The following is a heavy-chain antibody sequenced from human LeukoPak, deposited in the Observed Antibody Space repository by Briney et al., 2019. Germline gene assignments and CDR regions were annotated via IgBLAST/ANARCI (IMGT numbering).Heavy chain of an antibody. CDR1: GFTFSSYG. CDR3: AKDRTGSSEYFQH. J-gene: IGHJ1*01. V-gene: IGHV3-30*02. CDR2: IRYDGSNK. Sequence: GGSLRLSCAASGFTFSSYGMHWVRQAPGKGLEWVAFIRYDGSNKYYADSVKGRFTISRDNSKNTLYLQMNSLRAEDTAVYYCAKDRTGSSEYFQHWGQGTLVTVSS. D-gene: IGHD6-13*01.